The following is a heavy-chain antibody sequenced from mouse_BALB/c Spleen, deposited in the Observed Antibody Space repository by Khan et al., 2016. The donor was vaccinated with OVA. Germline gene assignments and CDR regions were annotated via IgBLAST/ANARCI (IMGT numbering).Heavy chain of an antibody. D-gene: IGHD1-3*01. CDR2: IWAGGST. V-gene: IGHV2-9*02. Sequence: QMQLEASGPGLVAPSQTLSITCTVSGFSISNYGVHWVRQPPGKGLEWLGVIWAGGSTNHNSALMSRLSITKDNSKNQVFLKMNSLQTDDTAIYYCARAFYNGAWFAYWGQGTLVTVSA. J-gene: IGHJ3*01. CDR3: ARAFYNGAWFAY. CDR1: GFSISNYG.